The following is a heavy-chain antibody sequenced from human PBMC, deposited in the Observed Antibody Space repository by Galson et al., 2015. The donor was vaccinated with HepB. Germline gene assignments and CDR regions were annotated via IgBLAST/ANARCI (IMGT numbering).Heavy chain of an antibody. Sequence: SLRLSCAASGFTFNSYGMHWVHQAPGKGLEWVAFISYDGSNKYYTDSVKGRFTISRDNSKSTLYLQMNSLRAEDTAVYYCAKDILGYYASGSSLDYWGQGTLVTVSS. V-gene: IGHV3-30*18. J-gene: IGHJ4*02. CDR3: AKDILGYYASGSSLDY. CDR1: GFTFNSYG. CDR2: ISYDGSNK. D-gene: IGHD3-10*01.